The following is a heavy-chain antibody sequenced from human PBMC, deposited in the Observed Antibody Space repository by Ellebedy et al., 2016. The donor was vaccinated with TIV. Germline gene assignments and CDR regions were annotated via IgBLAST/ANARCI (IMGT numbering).Heavy chain of an antibody. Sequence: GESLKISCTASGFSFSSFAMSWARQASGKGLEWVSHISDDGFSTYNVDSVKGRFTISRDNSKNTLYLQMNSLRAEDTAVYYCARDLDKSSGWYGGAAYWGQGTLVTVSS. CDR3: ARDLDKSSGWYGGAAY. CDR2: ISDDGFST. V-gene: IGHV3-23*01. CDR1: GFSFSSFA. J-gene: IGHJ4*02. D-gene: IGHD6-19*01.